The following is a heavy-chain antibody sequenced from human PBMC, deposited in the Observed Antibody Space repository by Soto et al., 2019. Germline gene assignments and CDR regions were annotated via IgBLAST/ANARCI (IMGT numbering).Heavy chain of an antibody. V-gene: IGHV4-30-2*01. CDR1: GGSISSGFYS. CDR2: IYNSGNT. D-gene: IGHD2-21*02. CDR3: ARGSDGVWNWFDP. J-gene: IGHJ5*02. Sequence: SSETLSLTCAVSGGSISSGFYSWSWIRQPPGQGLEWIGYIYNSGNTYYNPSLMSRVTISVDRSQNHFSLKLTSVTAADTSVYYCARGSDGVWNWFDPWGQGTQVTVSS.